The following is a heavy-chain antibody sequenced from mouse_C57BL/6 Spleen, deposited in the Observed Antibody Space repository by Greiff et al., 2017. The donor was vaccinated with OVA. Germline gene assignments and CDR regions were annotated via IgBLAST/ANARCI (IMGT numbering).Heavy chain of an antibody. V-gene: IGHV1-63*01. J-gene: IGHJ1*03. CDR3: ARKDYEGYFDV. CDR1: GYTFTNYW. Sequence: VKLQESGAELVRPGTSVKMSCKASGYTFTNYWIGWAKQRPGHGLEWIGDIYPGGGYTNYNEKFKGKATLTADKSSSTAYMQFSSLTSEDSAIYYCARKDYEGYFDVWGTGTTVTVSS. CDR2: IYPGGGYT. D-gene: IGHD2-4*01.